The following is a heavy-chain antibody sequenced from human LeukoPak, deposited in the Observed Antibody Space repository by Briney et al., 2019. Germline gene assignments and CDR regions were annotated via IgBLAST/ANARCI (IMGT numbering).Heavy chain of an antibody. V-gene: IGHV4-61*02. J-gene: IGHJ4*02. CDR2: IYTSGST. D-gene: IGHD3-22*01. Sequence: KPSETLSLTCTVSGGPISSGSYYWSWIRQPAGKGLEWIGRIYTSGSTNYNPSLKSRVTISVDTSKNQFSLKLSSVTAADAAVYYCARGSTYYYDSSIDYWGQGTLVTVSS. CDR1: GGPISSGSYY. CDR3: ARGSTYYYDSSIDY.